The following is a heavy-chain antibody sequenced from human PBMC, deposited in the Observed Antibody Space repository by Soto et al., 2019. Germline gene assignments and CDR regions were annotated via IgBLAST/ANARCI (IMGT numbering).Heavy chain of an antibody. CDR1: GFTFSSYA. J-gene: IGHJ4*02. V-gene: IGHV3-23*01. CDR3: AKDPFPTLSSWNFDY. CDR2: ISGSGGST. D-gene: IGHD6-13*01. Sequence: GSLRLSCAASGFTFSSYAMSWVRQAPGKGLEWVSAISGSGGSTYYADSVKGRFTISRDNSKNTLYLQMNSLRAEDTAVYYCAKDPFPTLSSWNFDYWGQGTLVTVSS.